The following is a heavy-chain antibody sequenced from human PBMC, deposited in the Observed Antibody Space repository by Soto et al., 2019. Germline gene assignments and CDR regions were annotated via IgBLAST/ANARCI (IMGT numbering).Heavy chain of an antibody. CDR1: GGTFSSYA. CDR2: MNPNSGNT. CDR3: ARGEYPLPSYYYYYYMDV. V-gene: IGHV1-8*02. Sequence: ASVKVSCKASGGTFSSYAISWVRQATGQGLEWMGWMNPNSGNTGYAQKFQGRVTMTRNTSISTAYMELSSLRSEDTAVYYCARGEYPLPSYYYYYYMDVWGKGTTVTVSS. J-gene: IGHJ6*03.